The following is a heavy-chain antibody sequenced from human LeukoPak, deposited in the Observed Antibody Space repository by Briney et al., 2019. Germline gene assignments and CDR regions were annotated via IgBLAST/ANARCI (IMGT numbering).Heavy chain of an antibody. D-gene: IGHD1-26*01. CDR2: ISSIGGST. V-gene: IGHV3-64D*06. J-gene: IGHJ4*02. Sequence: GGSLRLSCSASGFTFSSYAMHWVRQAPGKGLEYVSAISSIGGSTYYADSVKGRFTISRDNSKNTLYLQMSALRAEDTAVYYCVKEKGENYYGGGDYWGQGTLVTVSS. CDR1: GFTFSSYA. CDR3: VKEKGENYYGGGDY.